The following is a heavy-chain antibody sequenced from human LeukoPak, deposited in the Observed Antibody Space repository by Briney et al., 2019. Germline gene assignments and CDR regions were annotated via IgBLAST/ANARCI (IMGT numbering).Heavy chain of an antibody. CDR2: ISYDGSNK. J-gene: IGHJ6*02. V-gene: IGHV3-30-3*01. CDR1: GFTFSSYA. Sequence: TGGSLRLSCAASGFTFSSYAMHWVRQAPGKGLEWVAVISYDGSNKYYADSVKGRFTISRDNSKNTLYLQMNSLRAEDTAVYYCAVTGYSYGYGDYGMDVWGQGTTVTVSS. D-gene: IGHD5-18*01. CDR3: AVTGYSYGYGDYGMDV.